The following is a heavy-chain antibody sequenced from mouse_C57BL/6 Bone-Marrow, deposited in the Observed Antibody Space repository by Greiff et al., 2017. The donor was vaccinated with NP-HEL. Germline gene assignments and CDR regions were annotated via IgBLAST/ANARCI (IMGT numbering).Heavy chain of an antibody. D-gene: IGHD1-1*01. CDR1: GFTFTDYY. Sequence: EVKLVESGGGLVQPGGSLSLSCAASGFTFTDYYMSWVRQPPGKALEWLGFIRNKANGYTTEYSASVKGRFTISRDNSQSILYLQMNALRAEDSATYNCARKRITTVVATEAMDYWGQGTSVTVSS. J-gene: IGHJ4*01. CDR3: ARKRITTVVATEAMDY. V-gene: IGHV7-3*01. CDR2: IRNKANGYTT.